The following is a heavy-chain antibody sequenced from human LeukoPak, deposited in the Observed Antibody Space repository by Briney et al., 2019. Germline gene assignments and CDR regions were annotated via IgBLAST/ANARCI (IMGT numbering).Heavy chain of an antibody. CDR1: GGSFSGYY. CDR3: ARGAAAGWGYYYYYYMDV. V-gene: IGHV4-34*01. Sequence: SETLSLTCAVYGGSFSGYYWNWIRQPPGKGLEWIGEINQSGSTNYNTSLKSRVTKSFDTYKNQFSLKLSSVTAADTAVYYCARGAAAGWGYYYYYYMDVWGKGTTVTISS. J-gene: IGHJ6*03. D-gene: IGHD6-13*01. CDR2: INQSGST.